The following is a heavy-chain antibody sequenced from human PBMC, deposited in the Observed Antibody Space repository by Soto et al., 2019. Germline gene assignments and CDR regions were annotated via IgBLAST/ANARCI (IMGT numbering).Heavy chain of an antibody. CDR2: INPSGGST. D-gene: IGHD2-15*01. CDR3: AGVYCSGGSCYSIDY. CDR1: GYTFTSYY. J-gene: IGHJ4*02. V-gene: IGHV1-46*03. Sequence: QVQLVQSGAEVKKPGASVKVSCKAAGYTFTSYYMHWVRQAPGQGLEWMGIINPSGGSTSYAQKFQGRVTMTRDKSTSTVYMELSSLRSEDTAVYYCAGVYCSGGSCYSIDYWGQGTLVTVSS.